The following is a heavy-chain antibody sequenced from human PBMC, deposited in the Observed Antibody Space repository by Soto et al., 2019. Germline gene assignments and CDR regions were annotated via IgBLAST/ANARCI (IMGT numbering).Heavy chain of an antibody. CDR3: ARVWIQAAAGTNYYHYGMAV. CDR1: GYTFTGYY. Sequence: ASVKVSCKASGYTFTGYYMHWVRQAPGQGLEWMRWINPNSGGTNYAQKFQGWVTMTRDTSISTAYLELSRLRSDDTAVYFCARVWIQAAAGTNYYHYGMAVWGQGITVTVA. CDR2: INPNSGGT. J-gene: IGHJ6*02. D-gene: IGHD6-13*01. V-gene: IGHV1-2*04.